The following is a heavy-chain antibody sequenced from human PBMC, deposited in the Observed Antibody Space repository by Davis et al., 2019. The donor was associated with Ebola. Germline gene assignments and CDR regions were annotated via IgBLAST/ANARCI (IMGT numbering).Heavy chain of an antibody. CDR2: IIPIFGTA. CDR1: GYTFYNYG. Sequence: AASVKVSCKASGYTFYNYGVTWVRQAPGQGLEWMGGIIPIFGTANYAQKFQGRVTITADKSTSTPYMELSSLRSEDTAVYYCARGPVEQWLFDFWGQGTLVTVSS. D-gene: IGHD6-19*01. J-gene: IGHJ4*02. CDR3: ARGPVEQWLFDF. V-gene: IGHV1-69*06.